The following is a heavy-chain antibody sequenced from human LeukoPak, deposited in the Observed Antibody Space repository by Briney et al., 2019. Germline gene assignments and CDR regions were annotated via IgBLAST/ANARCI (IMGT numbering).Heavy chain of an antibody. J-gene: IGHJ4*02. CDR3: ARDNAAAAGTDYFDY. V-gene: IGHV1-46*01. Sequence: GASVKVSCKASGYTFTSYYIHWVRQAPGQGLEWMGIINPSGGSTSYAQKFQGRVTMTRDTSTSTVYMELSSLRAEDTAVYYCARDNAAAAGTDYFDYWGQGTLVTVSS. CDR2: INPSGGST. CDR1: GYTFTSYY. D-gene: IGHD6-13*01.